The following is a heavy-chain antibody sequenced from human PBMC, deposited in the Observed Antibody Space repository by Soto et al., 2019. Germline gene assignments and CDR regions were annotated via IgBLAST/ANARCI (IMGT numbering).Heavy chain of an antibody. CDR2: IVVGSGNT. Sequence: GASVKVSCKASGFTFTSSAMQWVRQARGQRLEWIGWIVVGSGNTNYAQKFQERVTITRDMSTSTAYMELSSLRSEDTAVYYCAATPDYDPGIDYWGQGTLVTVSS. D-gene: IGHD4-17*01. V-gene: IGHV1-58*02. CDR3: AATPDYDPGIDY. J-gene: IGHJ4*02. CDR1: GFTFTSSA.